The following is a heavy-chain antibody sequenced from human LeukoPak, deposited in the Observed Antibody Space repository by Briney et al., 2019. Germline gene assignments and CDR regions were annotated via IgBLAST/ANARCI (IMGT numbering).Heavy chain of an antibody. V-gene: IGHV3-21*01. CDR3: ARGEFGDYYYFYMDV. CDR1: RFTFSTYS. Sequence: GGSLRLSCAASRFTFSTYSMNWVRQAPGKGLEWVSFISTSSSYIYYGDSVKGRFTISRDDAKNSLFLQVNSLSAEDTATYYCARGEFGDYYYFYMDVWGKGTTVTVSS. J-gene: IGHJ6*03. D-gene: IGHD2/OR15-2a*01. CDR2: ISTSSSYI.